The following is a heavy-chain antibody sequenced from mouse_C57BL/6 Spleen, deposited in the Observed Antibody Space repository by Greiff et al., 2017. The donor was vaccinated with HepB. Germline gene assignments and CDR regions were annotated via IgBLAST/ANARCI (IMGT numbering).Heavy chain of an antibody. CDR3: AREIIYDGYPLDY. Sequence: QVQLQQPGAELVRPGSSVKLSCKASGYTFTSYWMHWVKQRPIQGLEWIGNIDPSDRETHYNQKFKDKATLTVDKSSSTAYMQLSSLTSEDSAVYYCAREIIYDGYPLDYWGQGTTLTVSS. V-gene: IGHV1-52*01. CDR1: GYTFTSYW. CDR2: IDPSDRET. J-gene: IGHJ2*01. D-gene: IGHD2-3*01.